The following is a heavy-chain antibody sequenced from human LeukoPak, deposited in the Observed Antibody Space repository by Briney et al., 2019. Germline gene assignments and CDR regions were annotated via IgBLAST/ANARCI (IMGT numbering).Heavy chain of an antibody. V-gene: IGHV3-21*01. CDR3: ARMRFGGAFDI. D-gene: IGHD3-10*01. Sequence: GGSLRLSCAASGFTFSSYSMNWVRQAPGKGLEWVSSISSSSYIYYADSVKGRFTISRDNAKNSLYLQMNSLRAEDTAVYYCARMRFGGAFDIWGQGTMVTVSS. CDR1: GFTFSSYS. J-gene: IGHJ3*02. CDR2: ISSSSYI.